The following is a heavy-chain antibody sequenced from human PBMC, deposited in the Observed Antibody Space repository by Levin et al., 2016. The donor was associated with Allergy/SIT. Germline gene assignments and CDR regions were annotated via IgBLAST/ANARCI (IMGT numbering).Heavy chain of an antibody. Sequence: GGSLRLSCAASGFTFSSYVMSWVRQAPGKGLEWVSAISGSGGSTYYADSVKGRFTISRDNAKNSLYLQMNSLRDEDTAVYYCAREKRSTSSNWFDPWGQGTLVTVSS. CDR2: ISGSGGST. CDR3: AREKRSTSSNWFDP. V-gene: IGHV3-23*01. CDR1: GFTFSSYV. J-gene: IGHJ5*02. D-gene: IGHD2-2*01.